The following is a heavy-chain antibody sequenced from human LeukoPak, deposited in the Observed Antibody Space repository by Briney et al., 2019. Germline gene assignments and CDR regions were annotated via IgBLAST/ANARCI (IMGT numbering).Heavy chain of an antibody. J-gene: IGHJ5*02. CDR2: ISSGGQTV. V-gene: IGHV3-48*04. CDR1: GFIFSSYS. CDR3: ARDVTYHGGDWFDP. Sequence: GGSLRLSCEGSGFIFSSYSMNWVRQAPGKGLEWLSYISSGGQTVYYADSVKGRFTISRDNAKNSLYLQMNSLRAEDTAVYYCARDVTYHGGDWFDPWGQGTLVTVSS. D-gene: IGHD4-23*01.